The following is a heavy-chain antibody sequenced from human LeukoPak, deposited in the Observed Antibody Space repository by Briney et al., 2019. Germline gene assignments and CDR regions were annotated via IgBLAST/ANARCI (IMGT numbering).Heavy chain of an antibody. J-gene: IGHJ5*02. CDR2: IYYSGST. CDR3: ARDLAVAEGSNWFDP. Sequence: SETLSLTCTVSGGSISSYYWSWIRQPPGKGLEWTGYIYYSGSTNYNPSLKSRVTISVDTSKNQFSLKLSSVTAADTAVYYCARDLAVAEGSNWFDPWGQGTLVTVSS. V-gene: IGHV4-59*01. CDR1: GGSISSYY. D-gene: IGHD6-19*01.